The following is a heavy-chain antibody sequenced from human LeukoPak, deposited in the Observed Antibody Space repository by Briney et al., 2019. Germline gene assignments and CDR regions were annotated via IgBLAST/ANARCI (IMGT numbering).Heavy chain of an antibody. V-gene: IGHV1-2*02. CDR2: INPNSGAT. CDR3: ARIRDGYNDAYDL. J-gene: IGHJ3*01. CDR1: GYTFTGYY. Sequence: ASVKVSCKASGYTFTGYYMHWVRQAPGQGLEWMGWINPNSGATNYAQKFQGRVTLTRDTSTSTVYMELSSLRSEDTAIYYCARIRDGYNDAYDLWGQGTVVTVPS. D-gene: IGHD5-24*01.